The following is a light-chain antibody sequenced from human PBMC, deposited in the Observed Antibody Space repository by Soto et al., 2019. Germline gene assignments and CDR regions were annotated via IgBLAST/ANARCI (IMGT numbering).Light chain of an antibody. V-gene: IGKV3-20*01. Sequence: EVVLTQSPGTLSLSPGERATLSCRASQSVSNNYLAWYQQKPGQAPRLLIYGASSRATGIPDRFAGSGSGTDFTLTISRLEPEEFAVYYCQQYGSSPRTFGQGTKEEVK. J-gene: IGKJ1*01. CDR3: QQYGSSPRT. CDR2: GAS. CDR1: QSVSNNY.